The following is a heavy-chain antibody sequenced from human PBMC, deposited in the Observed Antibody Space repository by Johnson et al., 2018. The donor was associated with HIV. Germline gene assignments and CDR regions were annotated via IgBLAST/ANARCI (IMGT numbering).Heavy chain of an antibody. V-gene: IGHV3-30*04. J-gene: IGHJ3*02. CDR3: TKCIWGSSLIDAFDI. D-gene: IGHD6-13*01. CDR2: ISYDGSNK. Sequence: QAQLVESGGGVVQPGRSLRLSCAASGFTFSSYAMHWVRQAPGKGLEWVAVISYDGSNKYYADSVKGRFTISRDNSKNTLYLQMNSLRAEDTAVYYCTKCIWGSSLIDAFDIWGQGTMVTVSS. CDR1: GFTFSSYA.